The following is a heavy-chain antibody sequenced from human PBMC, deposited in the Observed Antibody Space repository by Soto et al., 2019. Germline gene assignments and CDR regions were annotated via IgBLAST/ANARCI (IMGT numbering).Heavy chain of an antibody. D-gene: IGHD2-2*01. V-gene: IGHV3-7*01. CDR3: ARETQSSRRYQRGSADV. Sequence: GGSLRLSCAASGFTFSNYWMSWVRQAPGEGLEWVANIKQDGSDKYYVDSVKGRFTISRDNAKNSLFLQMNSLRAEDTAVYYCARETQSSRRYQRGSADVWGKGTTVTVSS. J-gene: IGHJ6*04. CDR2: IKQDGSDK. CDR1: GFTFSNYW.